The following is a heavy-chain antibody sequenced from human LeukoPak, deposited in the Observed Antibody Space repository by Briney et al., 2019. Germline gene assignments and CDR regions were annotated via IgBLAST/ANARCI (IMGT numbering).Heavy chain of an antibody. J-gene: IGHJ4*02. CDR1: GFTFSSFL. V-gene: IGHV3-7*03. Sequence: PGGSLRLSCAASGFTFSSFLMTWVRQAPGKGLEWVANIKEDGSQKYYVDSVKGRFTISRDNAKNSLFLQTNSLRVDDTAVYYCARDSGWFRFDYWGQGTLVTVSS. D-gene: IGHD6-19*01. CDR3: ARDSGWFRFDY. CDR2: IKEDGSQK.